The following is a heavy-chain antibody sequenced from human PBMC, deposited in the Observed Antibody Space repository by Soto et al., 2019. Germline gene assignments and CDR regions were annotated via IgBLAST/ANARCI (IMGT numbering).Heavy chain of an antibody. CDR1: GGTFSSYA. D-gene: IGHD3-16*01. CDR3: ARRSYSYGTFDY. Sequence: ASVKVSCKASGGTFSSYAISWVRQAPGQGFEWMGWISANYGDTKYAQKFQDRISMTKDTSTTTVYMELRSLTSDDTAVYFCARRSYSYGTFDYWGQGALVTVSS. J-gene: IGHJ4*02. CDR2: ISANYGDT. V-gene: IGHV1-18*01.